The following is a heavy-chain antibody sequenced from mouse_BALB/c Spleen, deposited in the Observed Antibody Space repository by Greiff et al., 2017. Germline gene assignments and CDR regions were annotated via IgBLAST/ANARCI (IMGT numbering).Heavy chain of an antibody. J-gene: IGHJ2*01. V-gene: IGHV2-2*02. D-gene: IGHD1-1*02. CDR1: GFSLTSYG. CDR3: ARGGYGLYLDY. CDR2: IWSGGST. Sequence: VKVVESGPGLVQPSQSLSITCTVSGFSLTSYGVHWVRQSPGKGLEWLGVIWSGGSTDYNAAFISRLSISKDNSKSQVFFKMNSLQANDTAIYYCARGGYGLYLDYWGQGTTLTVSS.